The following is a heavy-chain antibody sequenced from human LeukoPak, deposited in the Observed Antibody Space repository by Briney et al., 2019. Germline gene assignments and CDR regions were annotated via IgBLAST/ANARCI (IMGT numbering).Heavy chain of an antibody. CDR1: GFTFSRHG. V-gene: IGHV3-20*04. CDR2: IKWIGGST. D-gene: IGHD2-21*01. Sequence: GGTLRLSCAASGFTFSRHGMNWVRQAPGKGLEWVSGIKWIGGSTGYADSVKGRFTISRDNAKNSLYLQMNSLRAEDTALYYCARDGGDCAGDSCYVDYWGQGTLVPVSS. CDR3: ARDGGDCAGDSCYVDY. J-gene: IGHJ4*02.